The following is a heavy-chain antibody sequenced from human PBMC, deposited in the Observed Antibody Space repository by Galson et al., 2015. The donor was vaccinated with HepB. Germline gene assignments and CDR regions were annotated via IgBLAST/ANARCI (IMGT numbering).Heavy chain of an antibody. CDR1: GDSVSSNSAA. D-gene: IGHD6-19*01. CDR2: TYYRSKWYN. Sequence: CAISGDSVSSNSAAWNWIRQSPSRGLEWLGRTYYRSKWYNDYAVSVKSRITINPDTSKNQFSLQLNSVTPEDTAVYYCAYGGGSGWYGGYYYGMDVWGQGTTVTVSS. J-gene: IGHJ6*02. CDR3: AYGGGSGWYGGYYYGMDV. V-gene: IGHV6-1*01.